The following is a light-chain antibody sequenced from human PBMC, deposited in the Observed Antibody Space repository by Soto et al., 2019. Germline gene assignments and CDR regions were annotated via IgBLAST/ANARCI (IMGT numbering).Light chain of an antibody. CDR2: GAS. CDR3: QQYDNWPQT. CDR1: QSVSSD. V-gene: IGKV3-15*01. Sequence: EIVMTQSPATLSVSPGERATLSCRASQSVSSDLAWYQHKPGQAPRLLIYGASTRATGIPARFSGRGSGTEFTLTISSLQSVDFAVYYCQQYDNWPQTFGQGTTVDIK. J-gene: IGKJ1*01.